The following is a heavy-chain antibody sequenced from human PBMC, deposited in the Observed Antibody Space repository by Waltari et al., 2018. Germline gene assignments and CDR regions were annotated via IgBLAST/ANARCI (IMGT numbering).Heavy chain of an antibody. CDR3: AHSNYGDLPRYWYFDL. V-gene: IGHV2-5*01. J-gene: IGHJ2*01. CDR1: GFSLSTSGVG. Sequence: QTTLKESGPTLVKPTQTLTLTCTFSGFSLSTSGVGVGWIRQPPGKALEWLALIYWNDDKRYSPSLKSRLTITKDTSKNQVVLTMTNMDPVDTATYYCAHSNYGDLPRYWYFDLWGRGTLVTVSS. CDR2: IYWNDDK. D-gene: IGHD4-17*01.